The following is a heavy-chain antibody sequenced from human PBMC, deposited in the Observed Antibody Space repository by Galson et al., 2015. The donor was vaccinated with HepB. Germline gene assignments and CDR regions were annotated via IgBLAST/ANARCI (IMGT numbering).Heavy chain of an antibody. CDR2: IKRDGSEK. J-gene: IGHJ4*02. CDR3: ARVNYGFWTGPMGDGHYFDF. Sequence: SLRLSCAASDLSFSRYGVSWVRQAPGKGLEWVANIKRDGSEKHYVDSVKGRFSISRDNAKNSVYLQMNRLGAEDTAVYFCARVNYGFWTGPMGDGHYFDFWGQGILVTVSS. CDR1: DLSFSRYG. D-gene: IGHD3/OR15-3a*01. V-gene: IGHV3-7*03.